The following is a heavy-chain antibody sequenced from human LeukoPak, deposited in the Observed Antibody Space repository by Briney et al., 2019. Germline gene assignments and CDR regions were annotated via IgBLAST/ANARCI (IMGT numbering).Heavy chain of an antibody. Sequence: GGSLRLSCAASGFTFSSYAMSWVRQAPGKGLEWVSAISGSGGSTYYADSVKGRFTISRDNSKNTLYLQMKSLRAEDTAVYYCAKDPGGYSYGPQLDYWGQGTLVTVSS. CDR1: GFTFSSYA. D-gene: IGHD5-18*01. CDR2: ISGSGGST. CDR3: AKDPGGYSYGPQLDY. V-gene: IGHV3-23*01. J-gene: IGHJ4*02.